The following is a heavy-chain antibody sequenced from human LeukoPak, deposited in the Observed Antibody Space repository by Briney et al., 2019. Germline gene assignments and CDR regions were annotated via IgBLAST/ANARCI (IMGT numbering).Heavy chain of an antibody. V-gene: IGHV4-4*02. CDR1: GGSISSSNW. Sequence: SGTLSLTCAVSGGSISSSNWWSWVRQPPGKGLEWIGEIYHSGSTNYNPSLKSRVTISVDKSKNQFSLKLSSVTAADTAVYYCARVSHYGSGSYYKVGYYFDYWGQGTLVTVSS. CDR2: IYHSGST. CDR3: ARVSHYGSGSYYKVGYYFDY. J-gene: IGHJ4*02. D-gene: IGHD3-10*01.